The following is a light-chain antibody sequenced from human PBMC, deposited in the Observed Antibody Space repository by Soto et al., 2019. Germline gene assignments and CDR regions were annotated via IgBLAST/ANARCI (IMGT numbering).Light chain of an antibody. CDR3: QQYGSSPT. CDR2: GPS. CDR1: QSISSSY. Sequence: EIVLTQSPGTLSLSPGERATLSCRASQSISSSYSAWYQQKPGQAPRLLIYGPSSRATGIPDRFSGSGAGTDFTLTISRLEPEDFAVYYCQQYGSSPTFGQGTKVEIK. J-gene: IGKJ1*01. V-gene: IGKV3-20*01.